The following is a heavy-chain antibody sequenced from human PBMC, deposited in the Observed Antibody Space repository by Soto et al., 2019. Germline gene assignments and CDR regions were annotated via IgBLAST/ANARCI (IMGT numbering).Heavy chain of an antibody. D-gene: IGHD2-15*01. CDR3: ARGGVVAAATHLTWFDP. CDR1: GYTFTGYY. CDR2: INPNSGGT. V-gene: IGHV1-2*02. J-gene: IGHJ5*02. Sequence: VASVKVSCKASGYTFTGYYMHWVRQAPGQGLEWMGWINPNSGGTNYAQKFQGRVTMTRDTSISTAYMELSRLRSDDTAVYYCARGGVVAAATHLTWFDPWGQGTLVTVSS.